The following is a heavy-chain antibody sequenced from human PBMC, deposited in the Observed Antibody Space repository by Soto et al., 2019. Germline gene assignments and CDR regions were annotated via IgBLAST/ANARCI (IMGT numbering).Heavy chain of an antibody. CDR3: ARRRNYYGSGSYYPFDY. D-gene: IGHD3-10*01. V-gene: IGHV4-34*01. CDR2: INHSGST. J-gene: IGHJ4*02. CDR1: GGSFSGYY. Sequence: PSETLSLTCAVYGGSFSGYYWSWIRQPPGKGLEWIGEINHSGSTNYNPSLKSRVTISVDTSKNQFSLKLSSVTAADTAVYYCARRRNYYGSGSYYPFDYWGQGTLVTVSS.